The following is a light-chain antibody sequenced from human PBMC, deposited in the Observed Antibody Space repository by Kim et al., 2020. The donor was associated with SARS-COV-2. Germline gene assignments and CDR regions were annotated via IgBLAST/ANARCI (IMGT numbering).Light chain of an antibody. CDR2: AAS. J-gene: IGKJ5*01. CDR3: LQHASYPIT. V-gene: IGKV1-17*01. CDR1: QDIRNE. Sequence: DTQMTQSPSSLSVSVGDRVTITCRASQDIRNELGWYQQKPEKAPKRLIYAASSLQSGVPPRFSGSGSGTEFTLTISSLQPDDFATYYCLQHASYPITFGQGTRLEIK.